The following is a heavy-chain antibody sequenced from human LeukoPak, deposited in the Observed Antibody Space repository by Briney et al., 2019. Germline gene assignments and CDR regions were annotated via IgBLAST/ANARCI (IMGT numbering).Heavy chain of an antibody. CDR2: IYYSGST. D-gene: IGHD6-13*01. V-gene: IGHV4-31*03. CDR1: GGSISSGGYY. Sequence: PSETLSLTCTVSGGSISSGGYYWSWIRQHPGKGLEWIGYIYYSGSTYYNPSLKSRVTISVDTSKNQFSLKLSSVTAADTAVYYCARSKGIYSSSWYRSEYFQHWGQGTLVTVSS. J-gene: IGHJ1*01. CDR3: ARSKGIYSSSWYRSEYFQH.